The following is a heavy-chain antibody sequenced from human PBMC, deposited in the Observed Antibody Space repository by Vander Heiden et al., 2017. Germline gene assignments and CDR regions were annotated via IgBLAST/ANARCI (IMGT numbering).Heavy chain of an antibody. CDR3: ARDRFGSVPASIEYFDY. D-gene: IGHD2-2*01. CDR1: GYTFTSHA. CDR2: INVGNGNT. V-gene: IGHV1-3*01. Sequence: QVQLVQSGAEVKKPGASVKVSCKASGYTFTSHAMHWVRQAPGQRLEWMGWINVGNGNTKYSQKFQGRVTITRDTSASTAYMELSSLRSEDTAVYYCARDRFGSVPASIEYFDYWGLGTLVTVSS. J-gene: IGHJ4*02.